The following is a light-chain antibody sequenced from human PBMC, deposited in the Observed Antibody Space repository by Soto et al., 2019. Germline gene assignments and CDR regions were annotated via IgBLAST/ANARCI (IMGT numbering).Light chain of an antibody. CDR1: QFVTYN. Sequence: ESVLTQSPATLSLSPGERATLSCRASQFVTYNVAWYQQKPGQAPRLLISEGSNRASGSPARFVGSGSGTDFTLTITDLQADDFAVYFCQQRDDLYTFGQGTKLQIQ. CDR3: QQRDDLYT. CDR2: EGS. J-gene: IGKJ2*01. V-gene: IGKV3-11*01.